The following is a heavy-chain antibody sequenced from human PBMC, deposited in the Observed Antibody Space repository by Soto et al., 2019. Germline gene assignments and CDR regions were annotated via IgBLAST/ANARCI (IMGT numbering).Heavy chain of an antibody. V-gene: IGHV1-3*01. Sequence: ASVKVSCKASGYTFTSYGISWVRQAPGQRLEWMGWINAGNGNTKYSQKFQGRVTITRDTSASTAYMELSSLRSEDTAVYYCAREMATINDAFDIWGQGTMVTVSS. CDR1: GYTFTSYG. D-gene: IGHD5-12*01. J-gene: IGHJ3*02. CDR2: INAGNGNT. CDR3: AREMATINDAFDI.